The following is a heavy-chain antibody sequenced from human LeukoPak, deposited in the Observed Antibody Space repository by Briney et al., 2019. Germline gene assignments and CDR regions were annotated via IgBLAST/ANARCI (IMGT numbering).Heavy chain of an antibody. CDR2: ISGDGGST. V-gene: IGHV3-43*02. CDR3: AREGNYYYYMDV. Sequence: PGGSLRLSCAASGFTFDDYAMHWVRQAPGKGLEWVSLISGDGGSTYYADSVKGRFTISRDNSKNTLYLQMNSLRAEDTAVYYCAREGNYYYYMDVWGKGTTVTVSS. CDR1: GFTFDDYA. J-gene: IGHJ6*03.